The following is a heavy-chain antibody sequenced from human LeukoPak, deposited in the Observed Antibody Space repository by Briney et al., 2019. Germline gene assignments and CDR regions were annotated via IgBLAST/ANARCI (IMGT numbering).Heavy chain of an antibody. CDR2: IYYSGST. V-gene: IGHV4-39*01. CDR1: GGSISSSSYY. D-gene: IGHD3-3*01. CDR3: ASRITIFGVVAYFDY. Sequence: SETLSLTCTVSGGSISSSSYYWGWIRRPPGKGLEWIGTIYYSGSTYYNPSLKSRVTISVDTSKNQFSLKLSSVTAADTAVYYCASRITIFGVVAYFDYWGQGTLVTVSS. J-gene: IGHJ4*02.